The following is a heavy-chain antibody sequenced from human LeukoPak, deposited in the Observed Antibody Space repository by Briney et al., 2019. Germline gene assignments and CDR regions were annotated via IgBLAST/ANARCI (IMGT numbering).Heavy chain of an antibody. Sequence: GGSLRLCCAASGFTFSDFSMTWVRQAPGKGLQWVSSIDHAGTNAGTYYADSVKGRFTISRDNSKNTLCLQLNSLRADDTAVYYCAKNWGPLDMRGQGTMVTVSS. V-gene: IGHV3-23*03. D-gene: IGHD3-16*01. CDR2: IDHAGTNAGT. J-gene: IGHJ3*02. CDR1: GFTFSDFS. CDR3: AKNWGPLDM.